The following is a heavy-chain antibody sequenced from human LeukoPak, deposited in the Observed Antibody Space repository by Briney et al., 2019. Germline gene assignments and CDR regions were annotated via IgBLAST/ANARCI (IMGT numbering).Heavy chain of an antibody. CDR3: ATLCSGGSCYSQDY. D-gene: IGHD2-15*01. CDR2: INHSGST. CDR1: GGSFRGYY. J-gene: IGHJ4*02. V-gene: IGHV4-34*01. Sequence: SETLSLTCAVYGGSFRGYYWSWIRQPPGKGLEWIGEINHSGSTNYNPSLKSRVTISVDTSKNQFSLKLSSVTAADTAVYYCATLCSGGSCYSQDYWGQGTLVTVSS.